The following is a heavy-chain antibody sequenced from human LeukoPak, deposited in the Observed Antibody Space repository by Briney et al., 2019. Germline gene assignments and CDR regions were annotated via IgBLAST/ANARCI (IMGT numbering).Heavy chain of an antibody. V-gene: IGHV1-69*06. CDR1: GGTFSSYA. D-gene: IGHD3-22*01. CDR3: ARDLYYYDSSGYYSDAFDI. CDR2: IIPIFGTA. Sequence: ASVKVSCKASGGTFSSYAISWVRQAPGQGLEWMGGIIPIFGTANYAQKFQGRVTITADKSTSTAYMELSSLRSEDTAVYYCARDLYYYDSSGYYSDAFDIWGQGTMVTVSS. J-gene: IGHJ3*02.